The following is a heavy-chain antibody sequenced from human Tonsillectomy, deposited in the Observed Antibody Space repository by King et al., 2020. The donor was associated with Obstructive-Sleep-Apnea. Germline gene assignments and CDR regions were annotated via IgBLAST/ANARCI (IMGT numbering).Heavy chain of an antibody. CDR3: ARGTSYDILSGYYFEY. V-gene: IGHV3-48*03. CDR2: ISTSGATI. D-gene: IGHD3-9*01. Sequence: VQLVESGGLLVQPGGSLRLSCAASGFNFSVFEMNWVRQTPGRGLEWISYISTSGATIYYTDSVKGRFTVSRDNAKNSLYLQMNSLRPEDAALYYCARGTSYDILSGYYFEYWGQGTLVTVSS. CDR1: GFNFSVFE. J-gene: IGHJ4*02.